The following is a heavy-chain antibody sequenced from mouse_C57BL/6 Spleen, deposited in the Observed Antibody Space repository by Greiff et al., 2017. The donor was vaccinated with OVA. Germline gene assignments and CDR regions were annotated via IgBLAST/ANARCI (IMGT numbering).Heavy chain of an antibody. CDR2: INPGSGGT. D-gene: IGHD4-1*01. V-gene: IGHV1-54*01. J-gene: IGHJ2*01. Sequence: QVQLKQSGAELVRPGTSVKVSCKASGYAFTNYLIEWVKQRPGQGLEWIGVINPGSGGTNYNEKFKGKATLTADKSSSTAYMQLSSLTSEDSAVYFCAREGANWIDYWGQGTTLTVSS. CDR1: GYAFTNYL. CDR3: AREGANWIDY.